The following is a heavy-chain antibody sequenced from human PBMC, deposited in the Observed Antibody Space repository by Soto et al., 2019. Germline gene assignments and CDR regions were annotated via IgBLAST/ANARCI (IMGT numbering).Heavy chain of an antibody. V-gene: IGHV3-7*01. D-gene: IGHD2-15*01. J-gene: IGHJ3*02. CDR1: GFTFSSYW. CDR2: IKQDGSEK. CDR3: ASSDCSGGSCYRGGAFDI. Sequence: GGSLRLSCAASGFTFSSYWMSWVRQAPGKGLEWVANIKQDGSEKYYVDSVKGRFTISRDNAKNSLYLQMNSLRAEDTAVYYCASSDCSGGSCYRGGAFDIWGQGTMVTVSS.